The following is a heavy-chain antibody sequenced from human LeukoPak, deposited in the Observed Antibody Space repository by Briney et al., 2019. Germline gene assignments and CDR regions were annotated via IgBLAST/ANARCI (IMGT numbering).Heavy chain of an antibody. Sequence: PGGSLRLSCAASGFTVSSNYMSWVRQAPGKGLEWVSVIYSGGSTYYADSVKGRFTISRDNSKNTLYLQMNSLRAEDTAVYYCARSQVEYSSSRGWIEQFDYWGQGTLVTVSS. CDR2: IYSGGST. CDR1: GFTVSSNY. V-gene: IGHV3-66*01. CDR3: ARSQVEYSSSRGWIEQFDY. J-gene: IGHJ4*02. D-gene: IGHD6-6*01.